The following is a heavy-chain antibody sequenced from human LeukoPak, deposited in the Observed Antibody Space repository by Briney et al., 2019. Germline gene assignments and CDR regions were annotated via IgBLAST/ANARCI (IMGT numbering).Heavy chain of an antibody. J-gene: IGHJ4*02. CDR3: ARGPQRFLEWLLQYYFDY. V-gene: IGHV1-8*01. D-gene: IGHD3-3*01. CDR2: MNPNSGNT. Sequence: GASVKVSCKASGYTFTSYDINWVRQATGQGLEWMGWMNPNSGNTGYAQKFQGRVTMTRNNSISTAYMELSSLRSEDTAVYYCARGPQRFLEWLLQYYFDYWGQGTLVTVSS. CDR1: GYTFTSYD.